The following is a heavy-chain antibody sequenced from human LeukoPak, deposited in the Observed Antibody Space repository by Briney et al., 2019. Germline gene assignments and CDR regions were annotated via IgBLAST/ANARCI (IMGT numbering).Heavy chain of an antibody. CDR2: ISSDGLTA. Sequence: GGSLRLSCAASGFSISHFWMYWVRQAPGKGLLWVARISSDGLTAGYADSVKGRFTISRDHAENTLYLQMNSLRAEDTAVFYCAGSPNDGEDLWGQGTLVTVSS. CDR1: GFSISHFW. J-gene: IGHJ5*02. V-gene: IGHV3-74*01. CDR3: AGSPNDGEDL. D-gene: IGHD4-17*01.